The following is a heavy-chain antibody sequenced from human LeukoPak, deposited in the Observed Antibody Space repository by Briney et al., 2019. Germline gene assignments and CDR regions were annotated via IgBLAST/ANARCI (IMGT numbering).Heavy chain of an antibody. V-gene: IGHV1-46*01. J-gene: IGHJ4*02. CDR1: GYIFTSYF. Sequence: ASVKVSCKASGYIFTSYFMHWVRQAPGQGLEWMGLINPSGGSTRYAQKFQGRVTMTRDMSTSTVYMELSSLRSEDTAVYYCARVPPDYYDSSGDLDYWGQGTLVTVSS. CDR3: ARVPPDYYDSSGDLDY. D-gene: IGHD3-22*01. CDR2: INPSGGST.